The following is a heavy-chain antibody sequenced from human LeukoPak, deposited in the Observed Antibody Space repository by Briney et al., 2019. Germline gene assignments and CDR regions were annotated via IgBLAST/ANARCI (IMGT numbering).Heavy chain of an antibody. Sequence: GGSLRLSCAASGFTFSSYWMSWVRQAPGKGLEWVANIKQDGSEEYYVDSVKGRFTISRDNAKNSLYLQMNSLRAEDTALYYCAKVAGAPSYWGQGTLVTVSS. D-gene: IGHD1-26*01. CDR3: AKVAGAPSY. CDR1: GFTFSSYW. CDR2: IKQDGSEE. J-gene: IGHJ4*02. V-gene: IGHV3-7*03.